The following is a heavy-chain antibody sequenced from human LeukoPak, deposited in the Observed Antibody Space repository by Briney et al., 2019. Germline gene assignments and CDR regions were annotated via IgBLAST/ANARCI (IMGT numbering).Heavy chain of an antibody. CDR2: ISSSSSYI. D-gene: IGHD6-19*01. J-gene: IGHJ4*02. CDR1: GFTFSSYS. V-gene: IGHV3-21*01. CDR3: ARDRFYPRYSSEARRDY. Sequence: PGGSLRLSCAASGFTFSSYSMNWVRQAPGKGLEWVSSISSSSSYIYYADSVKGRFTISRDNAKNSLYLQMNSLRAEDTAVYYCARDRFYPRYSSEARRDYWGQGTLDTVSS.